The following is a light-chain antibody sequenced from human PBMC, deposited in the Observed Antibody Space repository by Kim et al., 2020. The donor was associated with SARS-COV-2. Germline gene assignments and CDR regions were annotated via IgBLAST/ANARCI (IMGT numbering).Light chain of an antibody. Sequence: VSPGERATLSCRASQSVSSNLAWSQQRPGQAPRLLIYGASARATGVPARFSGSGSGADVTLTISSLQSEDFAVYYCQHFNNWPYTFGQGTKLEIK. J-gene: IGKJ2*01. V-gene: IGKV3-15*01. CDR2: GAS. CDR3: QHFNNWPYT. CDR1: QSVSSN.